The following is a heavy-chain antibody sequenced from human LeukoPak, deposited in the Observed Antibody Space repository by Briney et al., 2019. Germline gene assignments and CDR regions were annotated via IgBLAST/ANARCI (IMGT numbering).Heavy chain of an antibody. CDR1: GVTFSGYA. Sequence: PGGSLRLSCAASGVTFSGYAMIWVRQAPGKGLEWVSAISGSGGSTYYADSVKGRFTISRDNSKNTLYLQMNSLRAEDTAVYYCANPPTIVGATSWGQGTLVTVSS. V-gene: IGHV3-23*01. CDR3: ANPPTIVGATS. J-gene: IGHJ4*02. D-gene: IGHD1-26*01. CDR2: ISGSGGST.